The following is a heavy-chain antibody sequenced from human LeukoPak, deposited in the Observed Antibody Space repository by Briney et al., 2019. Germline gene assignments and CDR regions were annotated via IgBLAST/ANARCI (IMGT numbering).Heavy chain of an antibody. Sequence: ASETLSLTCAVYGGSFSGYYWSWIRQPPGKGLEWIGEINHSGSTNYNPSLKSRVTISVDTSKNQFSLKLSSVTAADTAVYYCARGHDYSNYDYYYMDVWGKGTTVTASS. CDR3: ARGHDYSNYDYYYMDV. J-gene: IGHJ6*03. V-gene: IGHV4-34*01. CDR2: INHSGST. D-gene: IGHD4-11*01. CDR1: GGSFSGYY.